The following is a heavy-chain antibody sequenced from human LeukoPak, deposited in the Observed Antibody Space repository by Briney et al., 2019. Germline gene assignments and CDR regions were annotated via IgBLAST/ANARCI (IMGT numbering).Heavy chain of an antibody. Sequence: GGSLRLSCAASGFTFSSYAMSWVRQAPGKGLEWVSAISGSGGSTYYADSVKGRFTISRDNSKNTLYLQMNSLRAEDMAVYYCAKLTAAVGGYFDYWGQGTLVTVSS. D-gene: IGHD6-19*01. CDR3: AKLTAAVGGYFDY. V-gene: IGHV3-23*01. CDR1: GFTFSSYA. J-gene: IGHJ4*02. CDR2: ISGSGGST.